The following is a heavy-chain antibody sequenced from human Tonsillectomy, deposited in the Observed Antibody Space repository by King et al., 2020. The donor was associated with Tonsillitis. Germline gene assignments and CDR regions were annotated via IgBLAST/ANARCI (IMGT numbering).Heavy chain of an antibody. J-gene: IGHJ3*02. CDR2: VYPGDSDT. CDR1: GYSFSNYW. CDR3: ARGGASALEGAFDI. V-gene: IGHV5-51*01. Sequence: QLVQSGAEVKKPGESLKISCKGSGYSFSNYWIAWVRQMPGKGLECMGIVYPGDSDTTYSPSFQGQVTISADKSIRTAYLQWSNLKASDSARYYCARGGASALEGAFDIWGQGTVVTVSS. D-gene: IGHD3-16*01.